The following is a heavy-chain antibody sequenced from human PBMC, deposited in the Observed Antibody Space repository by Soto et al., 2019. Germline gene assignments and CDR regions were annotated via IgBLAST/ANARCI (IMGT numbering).Heavy chain of an antibody. Sequence: QVHLVESGGGVVQPGRSLKLSCIASGFNFNNYGMHWVRQAPGKGLEWVASMWYDGTKKHSLDSVKGRFTISRDNSRNALYLQMDSLRAEDTAVYYCARAYYFGSGTYGMDVWGQGTLVTVSS. V-gene: IGHV3-33*01. CDR1: GFNFNNYG. CDR2: MWYDGTKK. CDR3: ARAYYFGSGTYGMDV. J-gene: IGHJ6*02. D-gene: IGHD3-10*01.